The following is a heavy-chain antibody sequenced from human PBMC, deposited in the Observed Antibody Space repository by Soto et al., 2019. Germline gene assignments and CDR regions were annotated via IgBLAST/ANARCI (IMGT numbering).Heavy chain of an antibody. J-gene: IGHJ6*03. CDR3: ARGANSYGYYYYYMDV. D-gene: IGHD5-18*01. CDR1: GFTFSSYS. V-gene: IGHV3-21*01. Sequence: GGSLRLSCAASGFTFSSYSMNWVRQVPGKGLEWVSSISSSSSYIYYADSVKGRFTISRDNAKNSLYLQMNSLRAEDTAVYYCARGANSYGYYYYYMDVWGKGTTVTVSS. CDR2: ISSSSSYI.